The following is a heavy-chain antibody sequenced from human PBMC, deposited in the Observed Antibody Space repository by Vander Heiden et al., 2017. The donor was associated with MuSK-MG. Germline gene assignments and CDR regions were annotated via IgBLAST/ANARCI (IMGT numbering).Heavy chain of an antibody. D-gene: IGHD3-9*01. CDR2: IIPIFGTA. CDR1: AGTFSRYA. J-gene: IGHJ6*03. V-gene: IGHV1-69*01. CDR3: ARDRYDILTGYYYYMDV. Sequence: QVQLVQSGAEVTTPGSSVTVSCKASAGTFSRYAISWVRQAPGQGLEWMGGIIPIFGTANYAQKFQGRVTITADESTSTAYMELSSLRSEDTAVYYCARDRYDILTGYYYYMDVWGKGTTVTVSS.